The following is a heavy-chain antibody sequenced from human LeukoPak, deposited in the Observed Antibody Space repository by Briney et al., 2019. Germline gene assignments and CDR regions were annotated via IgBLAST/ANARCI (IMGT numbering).Heavy chain of an antibody. V-gene: IGHV1-8*01. CDR2: MNPNSGNT. CDR3: ARGGDLDYYGSGSYDFY. CDR1: GYTFTSYD. D-gene: IGHD3-10*01. Sequence: ASVKVSCKASGYTFTSYDINWVRQATGQGLEWMGWMNPNSGNTGYAQKFQGRVTITRNTSISTAYMELSSLRSEDTAVYYCARGGDLDYYGSGSYDFYWGQGTLVTVSS. J-gene: IGHJ4*02.